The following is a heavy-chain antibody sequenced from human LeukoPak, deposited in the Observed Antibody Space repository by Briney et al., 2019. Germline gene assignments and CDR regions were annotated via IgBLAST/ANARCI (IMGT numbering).Heavy chain of an antibody. CDR1: GGSFSGYY. V-gene: IGHV4-34*01. D-gene: IGHD3-16*02. CDR3: ARTRIMITFGGVIVPYCFDY. CDR2: INHSGST. Sequence: SETLSLTCAVYGGSFSGYYWSWIRQPPGKGLEWIGEINHSGSTNYNPSLKSRVTISVDTSKNQFSLKLSSVTAADTAVYYCARTRIMITFGGVIVPYCFDYWGQGTLVTVSS. J-gene: IGHJ4*02.